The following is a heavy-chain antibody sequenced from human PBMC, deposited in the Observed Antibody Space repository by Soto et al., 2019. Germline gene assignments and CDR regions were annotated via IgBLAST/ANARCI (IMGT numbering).Heavy chain of an antibody. D-gene: IGHD6-13*01. J-gene: IGHJ4*02. CDR1: GGSISGITYS. Sequence: SETLSLICAVSGGSISGITYSWSWIRQPPGKGLEWIGYIYDSGNTYYNPSLKSQFSISVDRSKNQFSLKLGSVTAADTAVYYCARGQGAAAGHSNFDYWGQGALVTVSS. V-gene: IGHV4-30-2*01. CDR3: ARGQGAAAGHSNFDY. CDR2: IYDSGNT.